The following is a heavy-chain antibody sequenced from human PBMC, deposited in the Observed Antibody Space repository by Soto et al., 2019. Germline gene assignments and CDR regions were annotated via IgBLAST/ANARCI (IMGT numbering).Heavy chain of an antibody. J-gene: IGHJ6*02. CDR2: ISGGSSFI. CDR3: ARGKGMDV. CDR1: GFTFSSYS. Sequence: EVPLVESGGGLVQPGGSLRLSCAASGFTFSSYSMNWVRQAPGKGLEWVSSISGGSSFIYYADSVKGRFTISRDNAKNSLYLQMNSLRAEDTAVYYCARGKGMDVWGQGTTVTVSS. V-gene: IGHV3-21*01.